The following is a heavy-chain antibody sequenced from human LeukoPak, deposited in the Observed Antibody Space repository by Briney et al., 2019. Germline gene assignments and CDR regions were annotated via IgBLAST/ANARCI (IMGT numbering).Heavy chain of an antibody. V-gene: IGHV3-30*02. CDR3: AKDLRYFDWSGYDY. D-gene: IGHD3-9*01. CDR2: IRYDGSYR. CDR1: GFIFSSYG. Sequence: GGSLRLSCTASGFIFSSYGMHWVRQAPGKGLEWVAFIRYDGSYRYYADSVKGRFTISRDNSKNTLYLQMNSLRPEDTALYYCAKDLRYFDWSGYDYWGQGTLVTVSS. J-gene: IGHJ4*02.